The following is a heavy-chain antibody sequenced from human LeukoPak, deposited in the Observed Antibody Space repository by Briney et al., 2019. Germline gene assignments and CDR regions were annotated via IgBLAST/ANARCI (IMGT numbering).Heavy chain of an antibody. CDR3: ARVSTGKYYFDS. V-gene: IGHV3-74*01. D-gene: IGHD2-8*02. CDR2: INTDGSTT. CDR1: GFTFSSYS. Sequence: GSLRLSCAASGFTFSSYSMSWVRQAPGKGLVWVSRINTDGSTTSYADSVEGRFTISRDNAKNTLYLQMNSLRAEDTAVYYCARVSTGKYYFDSWGQGTLVTVSS. J-gene: IGHJ4*02.